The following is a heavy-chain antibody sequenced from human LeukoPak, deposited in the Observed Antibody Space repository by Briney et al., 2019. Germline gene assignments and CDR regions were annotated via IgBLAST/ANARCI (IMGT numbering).Heavy chain of an antibody. J-gene: IGHJ4*02. CDR3: ARDKGFGELLGHFDY. CDR1: GGSFSSYY. D-gene: IGHD3-10*01. V-gene: IGHV4-59*01. Sequence: SETLSLTCAVYGGSFSSYYWSWIRQPPGKGLEWIGYIYYSGSTNYNPSLKSRVTISVDTSKNQFSLKLSSVTAADTAVYYCARDKGFGELLGHFDYWGQGTLVTVSS. CDR2: IYYSGST.